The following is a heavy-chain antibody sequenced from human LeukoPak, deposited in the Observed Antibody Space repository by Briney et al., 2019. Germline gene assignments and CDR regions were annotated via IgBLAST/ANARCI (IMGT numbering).Heavy chain of an antibody. V-gene: IGHV3-74*01. CDR2: INSDGSST. CDR1: GFTISSYW. D-gene: IGHD3-3*01. Sequence: SGGSLRLSCAASGFTISSYWMHWVRQAPGKALVWVSRINSDGSSTSYADSVKGRFTISRDNAKNTLYLQMNSLRAEDTAVYYCARGGAYYDFWSGYSFSDYWGQGTLVTVSS. CDR3: ARGGAYYDFWSGYSFSDY. J-gene: IGHJ4*02.